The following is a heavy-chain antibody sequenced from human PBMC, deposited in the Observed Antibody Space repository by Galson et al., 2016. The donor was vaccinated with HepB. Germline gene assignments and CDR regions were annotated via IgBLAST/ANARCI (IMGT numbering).Heavy chain of an antibody. D-gene: IGHD3-10*01. CDR2: IKQDGSEE. J-gene: IGHJ4*02. CDR1: GFTLRSYW. Sequence: SLRLSCAASGFTLRSYWMSWVRQAPGKGLEWVANIKQDGSEEYYVDSVKGRFTISRDNAKNSLYLQMNSLRAEDTAVYYCARRRGSGSHDYWGQGTLVTVSS. CDR3: ARRRGSGSHDY. V-gene: IGHV3-7*05.